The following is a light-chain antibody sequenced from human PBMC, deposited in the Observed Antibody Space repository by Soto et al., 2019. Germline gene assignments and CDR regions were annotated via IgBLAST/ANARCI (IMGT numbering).Light chain of an antibody. Sequence: QSVLTQPPSASTTPGQRVTISCSGSSSNSGTNTVNWYQQLPGTAPKLLIYNNNQRPSGVPDRISGSKSATSASLAISGLQSEDAADYYCAAWDDSLNGVLFGGGTKLTVL. CDR1: SSNSGTNT. J-gene: IGLJ2*01. CDR2: NNN. CDR3: AAWDDSLNGVL. V-gene: IGLV1-44*01.